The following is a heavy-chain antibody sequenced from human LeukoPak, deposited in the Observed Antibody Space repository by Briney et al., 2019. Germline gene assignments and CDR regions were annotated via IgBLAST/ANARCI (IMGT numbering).Heavy chain of an antibody. Sequence: PGGSLRLSCAASRFIFSNYWMRWVRQAPGKGLEWVANIKQDGREKYYVDSVKGRFTISRDNAKNSLSLQMDSLRAEDTAVYYCARGSRGGLRWKVVPAAICDYWGQGTLVTVSS. V-gene: IGHV3-7*03. CDR1: RFIFSNYW. CDR3: ARGSRGGLRWKVVPAAICDY. J-gene: IGHJ4*02. CDR2: IKQDGREK. D-gene: IGHD2-2*02.